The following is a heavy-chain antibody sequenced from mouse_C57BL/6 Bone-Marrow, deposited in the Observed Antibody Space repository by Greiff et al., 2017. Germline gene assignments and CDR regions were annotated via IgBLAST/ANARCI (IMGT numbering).Heavy chain of an antibody. D-gene: IGHD1-1*01. CDR3: ARDPFYYYGTDYFDY. Sequence: EVKLVESGGGLVKPGGSLKLSCAASGFTFSSYAMSWVRQTPEKRLEWVATISDGGSYTYYPDNVKGRFTISRDNAKNNLYLQMSHLKSEDTAMYYCARDPFYYYGTDYFDYWGQGTTLTVSS. V-gene: IGHV5-4*01. J-gene: IGHJ2*01. CDR2: ISDGGSYT. CDR1: GFTFSSYA.